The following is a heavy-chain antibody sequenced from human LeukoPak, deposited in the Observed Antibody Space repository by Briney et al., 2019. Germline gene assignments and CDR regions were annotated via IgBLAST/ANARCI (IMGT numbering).Heavy chain of an antibody. V-gene: IGHV4-59*01. J-gene: IGHJ4*02. Sequence: PSETLSLTCTVSGGSISSYYWSWIRQPPGKGLEWIGYIYYSGSTNYNPSLKSRVTISVDTSKNQFSLKLSSVTAADTAVYYCARRHRWLGPLDYWGQGTLVTVSS. D-gene: IGHD6-19*01. CDR2: IYYSGST. CDR3: ARRHRWLGPLDY. CDR1: GGSISSYY.